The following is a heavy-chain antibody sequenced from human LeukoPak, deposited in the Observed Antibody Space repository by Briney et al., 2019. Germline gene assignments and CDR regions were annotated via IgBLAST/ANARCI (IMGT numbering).Heavy chain of an antibody. CDR2: INHSGST. Sequence: PSETLSLTCAVYGGSFSGYYWSWIRQPPGKGLEWIGEINHSGSTNYNPSLKSRVTISVDTSKNQFSLKLSSVTAADTAVYYCARRAVTTGKNYFDYWGQGTLVTVSS. CDR1: GGSFSGYY. V-gene: IGHV4-34*01. CDR3: ARRAVTTGKNYFDY. J-gene: IGHJ4*02. D-gene: IGHD4-17*01.